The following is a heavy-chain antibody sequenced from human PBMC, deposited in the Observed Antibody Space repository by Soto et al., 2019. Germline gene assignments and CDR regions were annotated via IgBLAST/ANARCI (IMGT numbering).Heavy chain of an antibody. V-gene: IGHV4-59*08. CDR1: GGSISSYY. D-gene: IGHD3-16*01. Sequence: SETLSLTCTVSGGSISSYYWSWIRQPPGKGLEWIGYIYYSGSTNYNPSLKSRVTISVDTSKNQFSLKLSSVTAADTAVYYCARQLRGGSMAYYYYYYMDVWGKGTTVFVYS. CDR2: IYYSGST. J-gene: IGHJ6*03. CDR3: ARQLRGGSMAYYYYYYMDV.